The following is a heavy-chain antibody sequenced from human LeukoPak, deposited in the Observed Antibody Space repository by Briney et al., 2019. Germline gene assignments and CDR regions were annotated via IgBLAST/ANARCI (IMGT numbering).Heavy chain of an antibody. Sequence: SETLSLTCAVSGGSFSGYNWTWIRQPPGKGLEWIGEINHSGSTNYNPSLKSRVTISVDTSKNQFSLKLNAVAASDTAVYYCPWGGDFDYWGQGTLVTVSS. CDR1: GGSFSGYN. D-gene: IGHD7-27*01. V-gene: IGHV4-34*01. CDR2: INHSGST. J-gene: IGHJ4*02. CDR3: PWGGDFDY.